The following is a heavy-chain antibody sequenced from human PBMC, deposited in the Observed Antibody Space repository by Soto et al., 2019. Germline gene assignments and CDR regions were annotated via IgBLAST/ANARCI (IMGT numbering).Heavy chain of an antibody. CDR2: ISSSGSTI. J-gene: IGHJ4*02. V-gene: IGHV3-48*03. CDR1: GFTFSSYE. Sequence: EVQLVESGGGLVQPGGSLRLSCAASGFTFSSYEMNWVRQAPGKGLEWVSYISSSGSTIYYADSVKGRFTISRDNAKNSLYLQMNSLRAEDTAVYYCARDTPPLGYCSGGSCYSVYWGQGTLVTVSS. D-gene: IGHD2-15*01. CDR3: ARDTPPLGYCSGGSCYSVY.